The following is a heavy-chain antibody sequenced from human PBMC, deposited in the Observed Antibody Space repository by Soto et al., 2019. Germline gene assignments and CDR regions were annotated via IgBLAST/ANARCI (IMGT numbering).Heavy chain of an antibody. CDR1: GYTFAGYY. CDR2: INPNSGDT. J-gene: IGHJ4*02. CDR3: ARELTNDY. Sequence: ASVKVSCKASGYTFAGYYIHWVRQAPGQGLEWMGWINPNSGDTNYAQKFQGRVTMTRNTSISTAYMELSSLGSEDTAVYYCARELTNDYWGQRTLVTVSS. V-gene: IGHV1-2*02.